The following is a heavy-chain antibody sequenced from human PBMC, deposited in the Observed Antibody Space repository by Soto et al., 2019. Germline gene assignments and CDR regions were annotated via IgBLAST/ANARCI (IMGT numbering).Heavy chain of an antibody. V-gene: IGHV3-11*01. J-gene: IGHJ3*02. CDR2: ISGSGRTI. Sequence: GGSLRLSCAASGFTFSDYYMSWIRQAPGKGLEWVSYISGSGRTIYYADSVKGRFTISRDNAENSLYLQMNSLRAEDTAVYYCARAPGSSDVFDIWGQGTMVTVSS. D-gene: IGHD2-15*01. CDR1: GFTFSDYY. CDR3: ARAPGSSDVFDI.